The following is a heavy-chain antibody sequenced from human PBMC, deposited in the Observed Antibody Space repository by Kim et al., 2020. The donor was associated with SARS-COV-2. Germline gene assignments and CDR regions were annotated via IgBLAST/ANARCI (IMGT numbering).Heavy chain of an antibody. V-gene: IGHV5-51*01. D-gene: IGHD4-17*01. CDR1: GYSFTSYW. Sequence: GESLKISCKGSGYSFTSYWIGWVRQMPGKGLEWMGIIYPGDSDTRYSPSFQDQVTISADKSISTAYLQWSSLKASDTAMYYCARQKTDYGDYVTFDIWGQGTMVTVSS. CDR2: IYPGDSDT. J-gene: IGHJ3*02. CDR3: ARQKTDYGDYVTFDI.